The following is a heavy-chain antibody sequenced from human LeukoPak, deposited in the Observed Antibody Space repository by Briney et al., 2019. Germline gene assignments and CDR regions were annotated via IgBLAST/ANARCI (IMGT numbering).Heavy chain of an antibody. Sequence: ASVKVSCKASGYTFTGYYMHWVRQATGQGLEWMGWMNPNSGNTGYAQKFQGRVTITRNTSISTAYMELSSLRSEDTAVYYCARGDFWSGYIVDYWGQGTLVTVSS. D-gene: IGHD3-3*01. CDR2: MNPNSGNT. J-gene: IGHJ4*02. V-gene: IGHV1-8*03. CDR1: GYTFTGYY. CDR3: ARGDFWSGYIVDY.